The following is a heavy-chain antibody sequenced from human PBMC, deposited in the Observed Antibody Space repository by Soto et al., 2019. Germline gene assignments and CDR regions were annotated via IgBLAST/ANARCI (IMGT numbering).Heavy chain of an antibody. Sequence: AGGSLRLSCAASGFTFSSYSMNWVRQAPGKGLEWVSYISSSSSTIYYADSVKGRFTISRDNAKNSLYLQMNSLRAEDTAVYYCARPPSGKISYYYYYMDVWGKGTTVTVSS. V-gene: IGHV3-48*01. J-gene: IGHJ6*03. CDR1: GFTFSSYS. CDR3: ARPPSGKISYYYYYMDV. D-gene: IGHD6-19*01. CDR2: ISSSSSTI.